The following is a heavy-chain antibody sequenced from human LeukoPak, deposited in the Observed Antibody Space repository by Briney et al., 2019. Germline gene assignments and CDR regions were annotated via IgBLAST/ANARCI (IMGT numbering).Heavy chain of an antibody. D-gene: IGHD3-10*02. CDR2: ISSSGSTI. J-gene: IGHJ6*04. CDR1: GFTFSSYA. CDR3: AELGITMIGGV. Sequence: GGSLRLSCAASGFTFSSYAVSWVRQAPGKGLEWVSYISSSGSTIYYADSVKGRFTISRDNAKNSLYLQMNSLRAEDTAVYYCAELGITMIGGVWGKGTTVTISS. V-gene: IGHV3-48*03.